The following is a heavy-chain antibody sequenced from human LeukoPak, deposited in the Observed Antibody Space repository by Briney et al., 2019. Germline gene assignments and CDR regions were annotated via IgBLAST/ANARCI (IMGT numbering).Heavy chain of an antibody. CDR3: ATGNYYDSRGYYTFGH. V-gene: IGHV3-74*01. Sequence: GGSLRLSCAASGFTFSRYWMHWVRQAPGKGLVWVSRVNGDGSTTSYADSVKGGFTISRDNAKNTLYLQMNSLRAEDTAVYYCATGNYYDSRGYYTFGHWGQGTLVTVSS. CDR1: GFTFSRYW. J-gene: IGHJ1*01. D-gene: IGHD3-22*01. CDR2: VNGDGSTT.